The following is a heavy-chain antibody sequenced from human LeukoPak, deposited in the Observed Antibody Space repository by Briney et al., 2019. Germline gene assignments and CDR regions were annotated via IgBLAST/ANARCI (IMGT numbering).Heavy chain of an antibody. CDR2: IYDSGST. J-gene: IGHJ4*02. V-gene: IGHV4-31*03. D-gene: IGHD6-19*01. CDR1: GGSISSGGYY. Sequence: SETLSLTCTVSGGSISSGGYYWSWIRQHPGKGLEWIGYIYDSGSTYYNPSLKSRVTISVDTSKNQFSLKLSSVTAADTAVYYCARANFIKYSSGWTFDYWGQGTLVTVSS. CDR3: ARANFIKYSSGWTFDY.